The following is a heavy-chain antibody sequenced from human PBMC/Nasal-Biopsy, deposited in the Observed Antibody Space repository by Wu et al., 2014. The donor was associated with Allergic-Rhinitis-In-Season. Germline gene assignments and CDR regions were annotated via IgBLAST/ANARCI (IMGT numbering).Heavy chain of an antibody. D-gene: IGHD3-22*01. V-gene: IGHV3-48*03. CDR3: ARVRTYYYDSSGYYKPYGMDV. Sequence: LRLSCAASGFTFSSYEMNWVRQAPGKGLEWVSYISSSGSTIYYADSVKGRFTISRDNSKNTLYLQMNSLRAEDTAVYYCARVRTYYYDSSGYYKPYGMDVWGQGTTVTVSS. J-gene: IGHJ6*02. CDR1: GFTFSSYE. CDR2: ISSSGSTI.